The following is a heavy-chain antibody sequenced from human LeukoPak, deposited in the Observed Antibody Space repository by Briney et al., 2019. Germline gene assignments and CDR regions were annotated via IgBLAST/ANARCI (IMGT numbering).Heavy chain of an antibody. V-gene: IGHV3-33*01. D-gene: IGHD1-14*01. J-gene: IGHJ4*02. CDR3: ARDGGRSYRGNHIPHPDFDY. CDR1: GFTFSNYD. CDR2: IRSDGNKK. Sequence: GGSLRLSCAASGFTFSNYDMHWVRQAPGKWLEWVADIRSDGNKKYYAESVKGRFTISRDNSKNTLSVQMNSLRVEDTAVYYCARDGGRSYRGNHIPHPDFDYWGQGTLVTVSS.